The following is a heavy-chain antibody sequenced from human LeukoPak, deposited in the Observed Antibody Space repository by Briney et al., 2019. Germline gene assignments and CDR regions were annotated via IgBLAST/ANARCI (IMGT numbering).Heavy chain of an antibody. D-gene: IGHD2-21*02. V-gene: IGHV3-33*01. CDR1: GFTFSSYG. CDR3: GRVYCGGNCYSPPLPDY. J-gene: IGHJ4*02. CDR2: IWYDGSNK. Sequence: PGRSLRPSCAASGFTFSSYGMQWVRQAPGKGLDWVAGIWYDGSNKNYADFVKGRFTISRDNSKNTLFLQMNSLRAEDTAVYYCGRVYCGGNCYSPPLPDYWGQGTLVTVSA.